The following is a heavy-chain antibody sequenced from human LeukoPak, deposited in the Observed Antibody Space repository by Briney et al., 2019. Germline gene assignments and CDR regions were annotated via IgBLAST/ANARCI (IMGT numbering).Heavy chain of an antibody. CDR1: GFPFSSYA. Sequence: GSLRLSCAASGFPFSSYAMHWVRQAPGKGLEWVAVISYDGSNKYYADSVKGRFTISRDNSKNTLYLQMNSLRAEDTAVYYCARDSQDEGPPFYFDYWGQGTLVTVSS. V-gene: IGHV3-30*01. CDR2: ISYDGSNK. J-gene: IGHJ4*02. CDR3: ARDSQDEGPPFYFDY.